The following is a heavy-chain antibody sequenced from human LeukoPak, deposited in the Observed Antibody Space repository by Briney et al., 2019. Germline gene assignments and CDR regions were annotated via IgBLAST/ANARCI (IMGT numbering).Heavy chain of an antibody. V-gene: IGHV3-74*01. CDR3: ARANIVVLPAATIEHYYYYMDV. CDR1: GLTFSSYW. Sequence: GGSLRLSCAASGLTFSSYWMHWVRQAPGKGLVWVSRINSDGSSTSYADSVKGRFTISRDNAKNTLYLQMNSLRAADTAVYYCARANIVVLPAATIEHYYYYMDVWGKGTTVTVFS. CDR2: INSDGSST. D-gene: IGHD2-2*01. J-gene: IGHJ6*03.